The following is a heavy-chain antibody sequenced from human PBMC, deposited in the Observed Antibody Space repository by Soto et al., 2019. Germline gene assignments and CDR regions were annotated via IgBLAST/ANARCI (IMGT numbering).Heavy chain of an antibody. J-gene: IGHJ4*02. Sequence: EVRLLESGGGLVQPGGSLRLSCAASGFPFSRIGMSWVRQSPGKGLEWVSAIGGNGFSTYYADSVKGRFTISRDNSKNTLYLQVNTLRPEDTALYYCAKDLMVRGVIKPLDYWGQGTLVTDSS. D-gene: IGHD3-10*01. V-gene: IGHV3-23*01. CDR2: IGGNGFST. CDR1: GFPFSRIG. CDR3: AKDLMVRGVIKPLDY.